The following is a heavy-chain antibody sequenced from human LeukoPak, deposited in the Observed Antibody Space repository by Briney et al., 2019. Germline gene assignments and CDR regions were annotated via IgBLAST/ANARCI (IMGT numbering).Heavy chain of an antibody. CDR1: GFTFSSYE. V-gene: IGHV3-48*03. D-gene: IGHD6-19*01. CDR2: ISSSGSTI. Sequence: PGGSLRLSCAASGFTFSSYEMNWVRQAPGKGLEWVSYISSSGSTIYYADSVKGRFTISRDNAKNPLYLQMNSLRAEDTAVYYCAREGIAVAGPRGMDVWGQGTTVTVSS. J-gene: IGHJ6*02. CDR3: AREGIAVAGPRGMDV.